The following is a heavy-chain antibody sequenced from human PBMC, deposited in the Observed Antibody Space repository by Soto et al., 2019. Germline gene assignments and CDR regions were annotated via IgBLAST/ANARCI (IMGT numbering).Heavy chain of an antibody. J-gene: IGHJ4*02. V-gene: IGHV1-2*02. Sequence: HVQLVQSGTEVKKPGASVRVSCMVSGYPFTTYYIPWVRQAPGQGLEWMGWIDPRSGGTVYEQKFQGRVTMTRDTSIRTASMDQSGLTADDTAVYYCATDDYGIFPYWGQGSLVTVSS. CDR2: IDPRSGGT. CDR3: ATDDYGIFPY. CDR1: GYPFTTYY. D-gene: IGHD3-10*01.